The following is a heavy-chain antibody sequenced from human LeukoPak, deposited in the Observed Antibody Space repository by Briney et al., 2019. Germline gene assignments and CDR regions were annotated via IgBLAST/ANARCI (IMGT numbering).Heavy chain of an antibody. CDR2: INHSGST. J-gene: IGHJ3*02. Sequence: SETLSLTCAVYGGSFSGYYWSWIRQPPGKGLEWIGEINHSGSTNYNPSLKSRVTISVDTSKNQFSLKLSSVTAADTAVYYCARLGIAAARNAFDIWGQGTMVTVSS. CDR1: GGSFSGYY. CDR3: ARLGIAAARNAFDI. V-gene: IGHV4-34*01. D-gene: IGHD6-13*01.